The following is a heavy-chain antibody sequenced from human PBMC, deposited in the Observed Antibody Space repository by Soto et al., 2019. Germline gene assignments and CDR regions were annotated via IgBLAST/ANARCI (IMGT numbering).Heavy chain of an antibody. CDR1: GGSISSYY. V-gene: IGHV4-59*08. D-gene: IGHD3-3*01. CDR3: ARHFKGFWSGYYYFDY. J-gene: IGHJ4*02. Sequence: SETLSLTCTVSGGSISSYYWSWIRQPPGKGLEWIGYIYYSGSTNYNPSLKSRVTISVDTTKNQFSRKLSCLTAADTAVYYCARHFKGFWSGYYYFDYWGQGTLVTVSS. CDR2: IYYSGST.